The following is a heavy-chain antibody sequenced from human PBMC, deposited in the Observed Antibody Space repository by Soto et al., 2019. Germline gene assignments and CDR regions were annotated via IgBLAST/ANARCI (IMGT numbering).Heavy chain of an antibody. D-gene: IGHD6-19*01. CDR1: GYTFTSYG. J-gene: IGHJ4*02. Sequence: GASVKVSCKASGYTFTSYGISWVRQSPGQGLEWMGWISAYNGNTNYAQKLQGRVTMTTDTSTSPAYMELRSLRSDDTAVYYCAREGYSSGWYYFDYWGQGTLVTVSS. CDR3: AREGYSSGWYYFDY. CDR2: ISAYNGNT. V-gene: IGHV1-18*01.